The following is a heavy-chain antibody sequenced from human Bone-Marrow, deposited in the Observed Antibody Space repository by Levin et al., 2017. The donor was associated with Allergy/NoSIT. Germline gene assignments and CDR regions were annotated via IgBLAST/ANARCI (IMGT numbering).Heavy chain of an antibody. Sequence: SQTLSLTCTVSGGSISSSYWTWIRQPPGKGLEWIGYIYYSGSTNYNPSLKSRVTISLDTSKNQFSLKLTSVTAADTAVYYCARGNPYTSSPDDCGQGTLVTVCS. J-gene: IGHJ4*02. CDR1: GGSISSSY. D-gene: IGHD6-13*01. V-gene: IGHV4-59*01. CDR3: ARGNPYTSSPDD. CDR2: IYYSGST.